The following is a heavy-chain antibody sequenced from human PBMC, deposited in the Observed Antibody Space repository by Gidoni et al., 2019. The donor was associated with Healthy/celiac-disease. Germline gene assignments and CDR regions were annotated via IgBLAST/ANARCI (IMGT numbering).Heavy chain of an antibody. CDR3: AGTAVHSLTSEEGAGY. D-gene: IGHD1-1*01. CDR1: GGSFSGYY. J-gene: IGHJ4*02. CDR2: INHSGST. V-gene: IGHV4-34*01. Sequence: QVQLQQWGAGLLKPSETLSLTCAVYGGSFSGYYWCWIRQPPGKGLEWIGEINHSGSTNYNPSLKSRVTISVDTSKNQFSLKLSSVTAADTAVYYCAGTAVHSLTSEEGAGYWGQGTLVTVSS.